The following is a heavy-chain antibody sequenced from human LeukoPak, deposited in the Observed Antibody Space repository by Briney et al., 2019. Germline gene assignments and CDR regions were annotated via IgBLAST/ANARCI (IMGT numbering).Heavy chain of an antibody. V-gene: IGHV3-7*04. Sequence: GGSLRLSCAASGFTFSNFWMTWVRQAPGKGLEWVANINQDGSEKFYVDSVKGRFTISRDNAKNSLYLQMNSLRAEDTAVYYCARCYSGSQYFDFWGQGTLVTVSS. D-gene: IGHD1-26*01. CDR3: ARCYSGSQYFDF. CDR1: GFTFSNFW. CDR2: INQDGSEK. J-gene: IGHJ4*02.